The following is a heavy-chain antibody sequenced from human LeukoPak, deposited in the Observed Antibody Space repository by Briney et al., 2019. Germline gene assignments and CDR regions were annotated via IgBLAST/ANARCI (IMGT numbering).Heavy chain of an antibody. CDR2: INTVASYI. CDR3: AKDVGNYYDSSGYLRTMPFDS. CDR1: GFTFSSFS. J-gene: IGHJ4*02. Sequence: GGSLRLSCAASGFTFSSFSINWVRQAPGKGLEWVSSINTVASYIYYADSVRGRFTISRDNAKNSLYLQMNSLRAKDTAVYYCAKDVGNYYDSSGYLRTMPFDSWGQGTLVTVSS. V-gene: IGHV3-21*04. D-gene: IGHD3-22*01.